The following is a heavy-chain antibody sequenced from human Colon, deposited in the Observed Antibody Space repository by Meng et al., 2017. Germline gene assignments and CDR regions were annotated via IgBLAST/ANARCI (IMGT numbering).Heavy chain of an antibody. CDR2: ITGDGGST. CDR1: TFYSNV. Sequence: VQLLESGGGLVQPGKSLRLSCAASTFYSNVVTWVRQAPGKGLEWVSAITGDGGSTYYADSVQGRFYISRDKSKNTLYLQMNSLRIEDTAVYHCANRFVWGLGTLVTVSS. CDR3: ANRFV. D-gene: IGHD3-3*01. J-gene: IGHJ4*02. V-gene: IGHV3-23*01.